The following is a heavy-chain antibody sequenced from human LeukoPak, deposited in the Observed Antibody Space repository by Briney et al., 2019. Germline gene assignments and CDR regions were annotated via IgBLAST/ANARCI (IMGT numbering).Heavy chain of an antibody. CDR1: GYTFTSYG. CDR3: ARDDSSGWYRNWFDP. D-gene: IGHD6-19*01. V-gene: IGHV1-18*01. J-gene: IGHJ5*02. Sequence: ASVKVSCKASGYTFTSYGISWVRQAPGQGLEWMGWISAYNGNTNYAQKLQGRVTMTTDTSTSTAYMELRSLRSDDTAVYYCARDDSSGWYRNWFDPRGQGTLVTVSS. CDR2: ISAYNGNT.